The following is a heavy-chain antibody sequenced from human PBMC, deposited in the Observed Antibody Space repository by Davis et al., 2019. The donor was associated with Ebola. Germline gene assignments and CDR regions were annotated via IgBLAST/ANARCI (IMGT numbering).Heavy chain of an antibody. CDR1: GLTFSRHD. CDR3: AYCPWHGGKSEY. J-gene: IGHJ4*02. D-gene: IGHD4-23*01. CDR2: ITYNGGST. Sequence: GGSLRLSCAASGLTFSRHDMSWVRQAPGKGLEWVSGITYNGGSTFYAESVKGRFTISRDNSKSTLYLQLNSLTAEDTAVYYCAYCPWHGGKSEYWGQGTLVTVSS. V-gene: IGHV3-23*01.